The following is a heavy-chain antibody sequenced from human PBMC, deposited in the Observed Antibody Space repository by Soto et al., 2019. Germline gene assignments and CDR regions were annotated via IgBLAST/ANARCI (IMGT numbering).Heavy chain of an antibody. V-gene: IGHV3-23*01. CDR3: ANPPTGGYETYYYYYYYMDV. CDR1: GFTFSSYA. D-gene: IGHD3-22*01. Sequence: GGSLRLSCAASGFTFSSYAMSWVRQAPGKGLEWVSAISGSGGSTYYANSVKGRFTISRDNSKNTLYLQMNSLRAEDTAVYYCANPPTGGYETYYYYYYYMDVWGKGTTVTVSS. CDR2: ISGSGGST. J-gene: IGHJ6*03.